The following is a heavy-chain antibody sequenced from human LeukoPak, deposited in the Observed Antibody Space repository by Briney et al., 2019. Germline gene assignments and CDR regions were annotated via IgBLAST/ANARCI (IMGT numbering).Heavy chain of an antibody. V-gene: IGHV4-34*01. D-gene: IGHD3-3*01. Sequence: SETLSLTCAVYGGSFSGYYWSWIRQPPGKGLEGIGEINHSGSTNYNPSLKSRVTISVDTSKNQFSLKLSSVTAADTAVYYCARGKYYDFWSGYYTDNCFDPWGQGTLVTVSS. J-gene: IGHJ5*02. CDR3: ARGKYYDFWSGYYTDNCFDP. CDR2: INHSGST. CDR1: GGSFSGYY.